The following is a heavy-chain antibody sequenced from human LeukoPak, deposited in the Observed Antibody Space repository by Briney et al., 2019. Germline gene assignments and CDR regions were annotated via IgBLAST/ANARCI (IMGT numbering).Heavy chain of an antibody. J-gene: IGHJ4*02. CDR2: IYHGGST. CDR1: GYSISSGYY. D-gene: IGHD5-18*01. Sequence: PSETLSLTCTVSGYSISSGYYWGWIRQPPGKGLEWIGSIYHGGSTYYNPSLKSRVTISVDTSKNQFSLKLSSVTAADTAVYYCARDLGGTAMVSAYWGQGTLVTVSS. CDR3: ARDLGGTAMVSAY. V-gene: IGHV4-38-2*02.